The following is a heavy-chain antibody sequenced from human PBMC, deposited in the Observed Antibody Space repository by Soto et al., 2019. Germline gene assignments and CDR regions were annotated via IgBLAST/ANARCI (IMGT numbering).Heavy chain of an antibody. J-gene: IGHJ6*02. V-gene: IGHV3-23*01. D-gene: IGHD3-3*01. CDR2: ITGTGGAT. CDR1: GFTFSTYA. CDR3: AKANRDFWSGYYGYYYYGLDV. Sequence: EVQLLESGGGLVQPGGSLRLSCPASGFTFSTYAMSWVRQAPGKGLEWVSAITGTGGATYYADSVKGRFTISRDTSMNTLYLQMNSLGAEDTAVYYCAKANRDFWSGYYGYYYYGLDVWGQGTTVTVSS.